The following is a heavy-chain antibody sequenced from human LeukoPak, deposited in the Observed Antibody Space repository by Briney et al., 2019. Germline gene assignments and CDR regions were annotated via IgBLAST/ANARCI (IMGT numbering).Heavy chain of an antibody. V-gene: IGHV3-30*04. CDR1: GFTFSSYA. D-gene: IGHD2/OR15-2a*01. J-gene: IGHJ4*02. CDR2: ISYDGSNK. CDR3: ARKTFDYPDY. Sequence: GGSLRLSCAASGFTFSSYAMHWVRQAPGKGLEWVAVISYDGSNKYYADSVKGRFTISRDNSKNTLYLQMNSLRAEDTAVYYCARKTFDYPDYWGQGTLVTVSS.